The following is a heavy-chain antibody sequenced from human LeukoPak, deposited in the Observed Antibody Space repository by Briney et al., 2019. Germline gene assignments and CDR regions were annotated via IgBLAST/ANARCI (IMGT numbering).Heavy chain of an antibody. V-gene: IGHV3-30*02. CDR3: ANRNYYDSSGYDYVSFYLDY. D-gene: IGHD3-22*01. CDR1: GFIFSGNG. Sequence: PGGSLRLSCAASGFIFSGNGMHWVRQAPGKGLEWVAFIRYDGSNKDYADSVKGRFTISRDNSKNTLYLQMNSLRAEDTAVYYCANRNYYDSSGYDYVSFYLDYWGQGTLVTVSS. CDR2: IRYDGSNK. J-gene: IGHJ4*02.